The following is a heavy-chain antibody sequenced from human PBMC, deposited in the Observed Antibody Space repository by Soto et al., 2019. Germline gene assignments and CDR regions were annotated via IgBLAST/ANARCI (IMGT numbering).Heavy chain of an antibody. J-gene: IGHJ6*02. CDR1: GGSISSYY. CDR3: ARVLSNDSSGYYYDYYGMDV. Sequence: ETLSLTCTVSGGSISSYYWSWIRQPPGKGLEWIGYIYYSGSTNYDPSLKSRVTISVDTSKNQFSLKLSSVTAADTAVYYCARVLSNDSSGYYYDYYGMDVWGQGTTVTVSS. CDR2: IYYSGST. V-gene: IGHV4-59*01. D-gene: IGHD3-22*01.